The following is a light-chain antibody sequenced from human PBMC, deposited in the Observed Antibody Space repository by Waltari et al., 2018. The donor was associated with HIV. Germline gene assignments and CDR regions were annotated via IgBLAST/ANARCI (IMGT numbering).Light chain of an antibody. CDR2: RDN. J-gene: IGLJ7*01. CDR1: NPEGLR. Sequence: HVPTPTPSVSVAPGPTASISCGGDNPEGLRGHWYQQRPGQAPVLVIYRDNDRPSGSPERFSGFNSGKTATLSITRVEAGDEADYYCQVWDTDKGHPVFGGGTHLTVV. V-gene: IGLV3-21*02. CDR3: QVWDTDKGHPV.